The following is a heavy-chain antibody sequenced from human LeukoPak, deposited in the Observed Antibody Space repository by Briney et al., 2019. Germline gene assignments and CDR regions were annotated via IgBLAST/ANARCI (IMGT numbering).Heavy chain of an antibody. CDR1: GFTFSSYE. J-gene: IGHJ5*02. V-gene: IGHV3-48*03. Sequence: AGGSLRLSCAASGFTFSSYEMNWVRQAPGKGLEWVSYISSSGSTIYYADSVKGRFTISRDNAKNSLYLQMNSLRAEDTAVYYCARESLAGWFDPWGQGTLVTVSS. CDR2: ISSSGSTI. CDR3: ARESLAGWFDP. D-gene: IGHD3-16*01.